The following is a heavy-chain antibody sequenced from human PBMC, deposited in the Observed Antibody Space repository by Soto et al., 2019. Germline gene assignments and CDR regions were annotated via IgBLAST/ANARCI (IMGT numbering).Heavy chain of an antibody. J-gene: IGHJ6*02. CDR3: SKVTDWYHYDMDA. CDR2: IKSKINGGTT. D-gene: IGHD3-9*01. CDR1: GFNFNYAW. Sequence: EVQLVESGGGLVKPGGSLRLSCAASGFNFNYAWMNWVRQAPGKGLEWVGRIKSKINGGTTDYAAPVKGRFTISRDDSKNTLYLQLNSLKNDDTAVYYCSKVTDWYHYDMDAWGQGTTVTVSS. V-gene: IGHV3-15*07.